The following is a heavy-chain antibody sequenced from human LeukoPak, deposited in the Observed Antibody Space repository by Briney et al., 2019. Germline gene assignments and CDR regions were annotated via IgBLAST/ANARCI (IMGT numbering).Heavy chain of an antibody. CDR2: IYKTGST. V-gene: IGHV4-39*07. CDR3: ATEYSSLIFYFDY. Sequence: SERLSLTCTVSGGSISSTTYYWAWIRQPPGKGLEWIGSIYKTGSTNYSPSLKSRVTISVDTSKNQFSLKLSSVTAADTAVYYWATEYSSLIFYFDYWGQGTLVTVSS. CDR1: GGSISSTTYY. D-gene: IGHD6-6*01. J-gene: IGHJ4*02.